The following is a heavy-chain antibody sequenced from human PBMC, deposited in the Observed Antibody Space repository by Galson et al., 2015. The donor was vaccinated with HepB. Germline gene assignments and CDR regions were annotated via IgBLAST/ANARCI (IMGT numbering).Heavy chain of an antibody. CDR3: ARAHEDYDILTAADY. D-gene: IGHD3-9*01. Sequence: SLRLSCAASGFTFSSYAMHWVRQAPGKGLEWVAVISYDGSNKYYADSVKGRFTISRDNSKNTLYLQMNSLRAEDTAVYYCARAHEDYDILTAADYWGQGTLVTVSS. J-gene: IGHJ4*02. CDR1: GFTFSSYA. CDR2: ISYDGSNK. V-gene: IGHV3-30-3*01.